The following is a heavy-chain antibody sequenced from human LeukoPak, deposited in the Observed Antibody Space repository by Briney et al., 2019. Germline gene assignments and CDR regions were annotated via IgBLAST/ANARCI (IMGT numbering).Heavy chain of an antibody. V-gene: IGHV3-7*05. J-gene: IGHJ4*02. Sequence: PGGSLRLSCAASGFTFISYWMSWVRQAPGKGLEWVANIKQDGSEKNYVGSVKGRFTISRDNAKNSLYLQMNSLRAEDTAVYYCAREMSWSGRDYWGQGTLVTVSS. CDR3: AREMSWSGRDY. D-gene: IGHD3-10*01. CDR2: IKQDGSEK. CDR1: GFTFISYW.